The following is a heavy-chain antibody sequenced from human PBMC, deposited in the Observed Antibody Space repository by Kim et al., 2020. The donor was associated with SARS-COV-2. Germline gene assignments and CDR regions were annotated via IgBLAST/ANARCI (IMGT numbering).Heavy chain of an antibody. J-gene: IGHJ4*02. Sequence: YYNPSLKRPVTISVDTSKNQFSLKLSTVTAADTAVYYCARRGNSGWIFDDWGQGTLVTVAS. D-gene: IGHD6-19*01. V-gene: IGHV4-39*01. CDR3: ARRGNSGWIFDD.